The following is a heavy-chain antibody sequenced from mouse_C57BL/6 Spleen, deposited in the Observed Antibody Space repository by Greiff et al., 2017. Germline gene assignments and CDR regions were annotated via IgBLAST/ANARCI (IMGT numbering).Heavy chain of an antibody. D-gene: IGHD2-4*01. V-gene: IGHV2-3*01. CDR3: AKKGAYYDYDDFYYAMDY. J-gene: IGHJ4*01. Sequence: VQVVESGPGLVAPSQSLSITCPVSGFSLTSYGVSWVRQPPGKGLEWLGVIWGDGSTNYHSALISRLSISKDNSKSQVFLKLNSLQTDDTATDYCAKKGAYYDYDDFYYAMDYWGKGTSVTAAS. CDR2: IWGDGST. CDR1: GFSLTSYG.